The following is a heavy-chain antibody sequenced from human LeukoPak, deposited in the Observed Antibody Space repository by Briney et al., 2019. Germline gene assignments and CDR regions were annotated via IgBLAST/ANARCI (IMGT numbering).Heavy chain of an antibody. CDR3: GRHPADTDMPVDY. J-gene: IGHJ4*02. CDR1: GYTFTDYY. D-gene: IGHD5-18*01. V-gene: IGHV1-2*02. CDR2: INLNSGYT. Sequence: ASLKASCKASGYTFTDYYMHWVRQAPGQGLEWMGWINLNSGYTNSAQRFQGRVTMTRDTSISTAYMELSGLRSDDTAVYYCGRHPADTDMPVDYWGQGTLVTVSS.